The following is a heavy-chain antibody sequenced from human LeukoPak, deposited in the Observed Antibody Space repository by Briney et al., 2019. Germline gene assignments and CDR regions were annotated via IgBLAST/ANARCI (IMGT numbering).Heavy chain of an antibody. CDR1: GFTFSSYS. V-gene: IGHV3-21*01. J-gene: IGHJ6*02. CDR2: ISSSSSYI. D-gene: IGHD3-3*01. Sequence: PGGSLRLSCAASGFTFSSYSMNWVRQAPGKGLEWVSSISSSSSYIYYADSVKGGFTISRDNAKNSLYLQMNSLRAEDTAVYYCARHAPANYDFWSGSTNYYYYGMDVWGQGTTVTVSS. CDR3: ARHAPANYDFWSGSTNYYYYGMDV.